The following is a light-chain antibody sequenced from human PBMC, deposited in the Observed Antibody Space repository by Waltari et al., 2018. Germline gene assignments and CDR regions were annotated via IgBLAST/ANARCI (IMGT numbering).Light chain of an antibody. Sequence: NFMLTQPHSVSESPGKTVTISCTRSSGSIASNYVQWYQQRPGSSPPTVIYEDNQRPSGVPDRFSGSIDSSSNSASLTISGLKTEDEADYYCQSYDSSQWVFGGGTKLTVL. V-gene: IGLV6-57*01. J-gene: IGLJ3*02. CDR1: SGSIASNY. CDR2: EDN. CDR3: QSYDSSQWV.